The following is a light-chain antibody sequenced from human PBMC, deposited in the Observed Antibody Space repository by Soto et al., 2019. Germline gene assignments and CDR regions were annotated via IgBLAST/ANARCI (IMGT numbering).Light chain of an antibody. V-gene: IGKV3-15*01. CDR2: GAS. Sequence: IVMTQSPATLSVFTGGRASLSCRASQSVSNNLAWYQKKPGQAPRLLIYGASTRAAGISLRFSGSGSETEFTLIISSLQSDDSAVYYCQQYHNAGSTFGQGTKVEI. CDR1: QSVSNN. CDR3: QQYHNAGST. J-gene: IGKJ1*01.